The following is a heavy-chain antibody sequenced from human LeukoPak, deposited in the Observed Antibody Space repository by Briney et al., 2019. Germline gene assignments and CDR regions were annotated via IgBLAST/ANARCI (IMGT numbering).Heavy chain of an antibody. D-gene: IGHD2-2*01. V-gene: IGHV3-33*08. CDR1: GFTFSTCG. CDR2: IWYDGSNK. Sequence: GGSLRLSCAASGFTFSTCGMHWVRQAPGKGLEWVAVIWYDGSNKYYADSVKGRFTISRDNSKNTLYLRMNSLRAEDTAVYYCARGLFVVVPAAIVSDFDYWGQGALVTVSS. CDR3: ARGLFVVVPAAIVSDFDY. J-gene: IGHJ4*02.